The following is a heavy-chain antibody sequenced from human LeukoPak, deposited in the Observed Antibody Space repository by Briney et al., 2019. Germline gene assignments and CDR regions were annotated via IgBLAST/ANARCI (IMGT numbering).Heavy chain of an antibody. J-gene: IGHJ6*03. D-gene: IGHD4-11*01. V-gene: IGHV4-59*11. CDR1: GGSISSHY. CDR2: IYYSGST. Sequence: SETLSLTCTVSGGSISSHYWSWIRQPPGKGLEWIGYIYYSGSTNYNPSLKSRATISVDTSKNQFSLKLSSVTAADTAVYYCARLNDYSNPHCYYYMDVWGKGTTVTVSS. CDR3: ARLNDYSNPHCYYYMDV.